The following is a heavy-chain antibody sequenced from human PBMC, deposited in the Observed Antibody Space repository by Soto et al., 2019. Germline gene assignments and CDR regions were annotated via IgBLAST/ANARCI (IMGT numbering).Heavy chain of an antibody. Sequence: QVQLQESGPGLVKPSQTLSLTCTVSGGSISSGGYYWSWIRQHPGKGLEWIGYIHYSGSTYYNPSLKSRVTISVGTSKNQFSLKLGSVTAADTAVYYCARAGDSDGGEGAFDIWGQGTMVTVSS. J-gene: IGHJ3*02. CDR2: IHYSGST. CDR1: GGSISSGGYY. V-gene: IGHV4-31*03. CDR3: ARAGDSDGGEGAFDI. D-gene: IGHD3-10*01.